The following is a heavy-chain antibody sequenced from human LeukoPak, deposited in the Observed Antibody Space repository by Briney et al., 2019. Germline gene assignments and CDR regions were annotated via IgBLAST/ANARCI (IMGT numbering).Heavy chain of an antibody. CDR1: GFTFSSYA. J-gene: IGHJ3*01. CDR3: AKGRGAETSRAFDL. CDR2: SCGSGGST. Sequence: PGGALRLSCAASGFTFSSYALTWVRQAPGKGLEWVSASCGSGGSTYYADSVKGRFTISRDNSKNTLYLQMNSLRAEDTAVYYCAKGRGAETSRAFDLWGQGTMVTVSS. V-gene: IGHV3-23*01. D-gene: IGHD2-2*01.